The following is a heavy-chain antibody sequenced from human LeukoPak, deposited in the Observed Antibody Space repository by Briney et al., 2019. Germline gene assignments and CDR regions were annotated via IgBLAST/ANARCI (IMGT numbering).Heavy chain of an antibody. CDR2: INAGNGNT. CDR3: AREARDSSGYYYGMDV. CDR1: GYTFTSYG. Sequence: ASVKVSCKASGYTFTSYGISWVRQAPGQGLEWMGWINAGNGNTKYSQKFQGRVTITRDTSASTAYMELSSLRSEDTAVYYCAREARDSSGYYYGMDVWGQGTTVTVSS. D-gene: IGHD3-22*01. J-gene: IGHJ6*02. V-gene: IGHV1-3*01.